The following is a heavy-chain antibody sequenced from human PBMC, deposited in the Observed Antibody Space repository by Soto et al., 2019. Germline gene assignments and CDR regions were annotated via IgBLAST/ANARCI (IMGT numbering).Heavy chain of an antibody. CDR1: GFTFSDYY. CDR2: ISSSGSTI. CDR3: ARGEEAFIAAAVPDAFDI. D-gene: IGHD6-13*01. J-gene: IGHJ3*02. V-gene: IGHV3-11*01. Sequence: GGSLSLSCAASGFTFSDYYMSWIRQAPGKGLEWVSYISSSGSTIYYADSVKGRFTISRDNAKNSLYLQMNSLRAEDTAVYYCARGEEAFIAAAVPDAFDIWGQGTMVTVSS.